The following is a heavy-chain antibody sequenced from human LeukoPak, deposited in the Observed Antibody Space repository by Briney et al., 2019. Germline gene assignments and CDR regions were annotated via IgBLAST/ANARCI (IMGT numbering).Heavy chain of an antibody. CDR2: INPNSDGT. CDR1: GYTFTVYY. CDR3: AREFSGSSKTFDY. J-gene: IGHJ4*02. D-gene: IGHD3-10*01. Sequence: GASVKVSCKASGYTFTVYYIHWVRQAPGQGLEWMGWINPNSDGTKNAQKFEGRVTRTRDTSISTAYMEVSMLSSNDTAVYYGAREFSGSSKTFDYWGQGTLITVSS. V-gene: IGHV1-2*02.